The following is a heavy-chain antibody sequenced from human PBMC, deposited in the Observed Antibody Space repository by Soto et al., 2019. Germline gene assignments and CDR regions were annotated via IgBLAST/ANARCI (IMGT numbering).Heavy chain of an antibody. CDR2: IIPIFGTA. CDR3: AREGGIAAAVPL. Sequence: EASVKVSCKASGGTFSSYAISWVRQAPGQGLEWMGGIIPIFGTANYAQKLQGRVTITADESTSTAYMELSSLRSEDTAVYYCAREGGIAAAVPLWGRGTLVTVSS. D-gene: IGHD6-13*01. J-gene: IGHJ2*01. CDR1: GGTFSSYA. V-gene: IGHV1-69*13.